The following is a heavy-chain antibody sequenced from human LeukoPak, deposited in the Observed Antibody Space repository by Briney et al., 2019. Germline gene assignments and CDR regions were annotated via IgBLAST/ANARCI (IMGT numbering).Heavy chain of an antibody. CDR1: GLMFSSYN. CDR3: AKSLLTTASGTGRAFDI. D-gene: IGHD1-26*01. Sequence: GGSLRLSCAASGLMFSSYNMHWVRQAPGKGLEWVSGISASGDVTFHADPLKGRFTISRDNSKNTLYLQMDSLRAEDTAKYYCAKSLLTTASGTGRAFDIWGQGTVVTVSA. V-gene: IGHV3-23*01. CDR2: ISASGDVT. J-gene: IGHJ3*02.